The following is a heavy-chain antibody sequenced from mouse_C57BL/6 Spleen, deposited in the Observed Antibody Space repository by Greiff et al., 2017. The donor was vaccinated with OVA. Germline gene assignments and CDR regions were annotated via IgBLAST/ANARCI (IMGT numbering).Heavy chain of an antibody. CDR1: GFTFSSYA. CDR2: ISSGGDYI. Sequence: DVKLVESGAGLVKPGGSLKLSCAASGFTFSSYAMSWVRQTPEKRLEWVAYISSGGDYIYYADTVKGRFTISRDNARNTLYLQMSSLKSEDTAMYYCTREGLRRFAYWGQGTLVTVSA. J-gene: IGHJ3*01. V-gene: IGHV5-9-1*02. CDR3: TREGLRRFAY. D-gene: IGHD1-1*01.